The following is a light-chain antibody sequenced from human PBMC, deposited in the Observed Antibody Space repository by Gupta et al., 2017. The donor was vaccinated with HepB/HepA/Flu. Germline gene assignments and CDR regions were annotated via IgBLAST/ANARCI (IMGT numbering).Light chain of an antibody. CDR3: QQRSNWPLT. J-gene: IGKJ4*01. V-gene: IGKV3-11*01. Sequence: EIVLTQSPATLSSSPAERATLSCRTSQSVSSYLAWYQQKPGQAPRLLIYDASNRATGIPDRFSGSGSGTDFTLTISSLEPEDFAVYYCQQRSNWPLTFGGGTKVEIK. CDR1: QSVSSY. CDR2: DAS.